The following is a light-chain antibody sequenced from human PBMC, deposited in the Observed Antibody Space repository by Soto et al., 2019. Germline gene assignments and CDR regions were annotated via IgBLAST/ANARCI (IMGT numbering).Light chain of an antibody. CDR1: QGIGDT. CDR2: GAS. CDR3: QQYGSSPVT. Sequence: EVVMTQSPATLSVSPGEGVTLSCRANQGIGDTLAWYQHKPGQTPRLLIYGASTRATGIPDRFSGSGSGTDFTLTISRVEPEDFAVYYCQQYGSSPVTFGQGTRLEIK. V-gene: IGKV3-20*01. J-gene: IGKJ5*01.